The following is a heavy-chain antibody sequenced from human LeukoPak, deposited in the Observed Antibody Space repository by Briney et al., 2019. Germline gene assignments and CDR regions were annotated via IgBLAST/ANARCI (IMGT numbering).Heavy chain of an antibody. Sequence: PGGSLRLSCAASGFTFSSYAMSWVRQTPGRGLEWVSSISSSSTYIYYADSVKGRFTISRDNAKNSLYLQMNSLRAEDTAVYYCAREPTAMILWGQGTLVTVSS. CDR2: ISSSSTYI. D-gene: IGHD5-18*01. V-gene: IGHV3-21*01. J-gene: IGHJ4*02. CDR1: GFTFSSYA. CDR3: AREPTAMIL.